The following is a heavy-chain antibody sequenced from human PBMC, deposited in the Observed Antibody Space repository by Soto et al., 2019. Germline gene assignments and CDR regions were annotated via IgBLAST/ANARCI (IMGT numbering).Heavy chain of an antibody. D-gene: IGHD6-13*01. CDR1: GYTFTSYD. V-gene: IGHV1-8*01. J-gene: IGHJ6*03. Sequence: ASVKVSCKASGYTFTSYDINWVRQATGQGLEWMGWMNPNSGNTGYAQKFQGRVTMTRNTSISTAYMELSSLRSEDTAVYYCARGLVAAAGTYYMDVWGKGTTVTVSS. CDR2: MNPNSGNT. CDR3: ARGLVAAAGTYYMDV.